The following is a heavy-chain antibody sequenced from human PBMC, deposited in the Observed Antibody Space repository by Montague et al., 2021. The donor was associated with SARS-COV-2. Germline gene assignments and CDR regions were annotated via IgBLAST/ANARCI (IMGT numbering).Heavy chain of an antibody. CDR1: GFTVSSNN. CDR3: AARADYYYGMDV. V-gene: IGHV3-66*01. Sequence: SLRLSCAASGFTVSSNNMNWVRQAPGKGLEWVSVIYSGGSTQYADSVKGRFTISRDKSNYTLYLQMNSLRAEDTAVYYCAARADYYYGMDVWGQGTSVTVSS. J-gene: IGHJ6*02. CDR2: IYSGGST.